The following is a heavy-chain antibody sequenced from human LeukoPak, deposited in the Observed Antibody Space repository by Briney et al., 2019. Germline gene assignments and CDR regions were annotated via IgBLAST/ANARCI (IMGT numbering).Heavy chain of an antibody. CDR1: GFTFSSYG. D-gene: IGHD6-13*01. CDR2: ISISGTTI. V-gene: IGHV3-48*02. CDR3: ARDRSSSAAPSLSY. Sequence: GGSLRLSCAASGFTFSSYGMNWVRQAPGKGLEWFSYISISGTTIYYADSVRGRFTISRDNSRNSLYLQMNSLRDEDTAVYYCARDRSSSAAPSLSYWGQGTLVTVSS. J-gene: IGHJ4*02.